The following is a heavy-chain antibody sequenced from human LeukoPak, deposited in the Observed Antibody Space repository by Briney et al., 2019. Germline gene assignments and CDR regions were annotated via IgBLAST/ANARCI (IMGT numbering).Heavy chain of an antibody. D-gene: IGHD3-10*01. Sequence: VGSLRLSCAASGITLSSHWMHWVRQVPGKGLVWVSRINSDGSSTHYADSVKGRFTISRDNAKNTFFLQMNSLRDEDTAVYYCATGKGSEVPSFGYWGQGTLVSVSS. CDR3: ATGKGSEVPSFGY. CDR2: INSDGSST. V-gene: IGHV3-74*01. CDR1: GITLSSHW. J-gene: IGHJ4*02.